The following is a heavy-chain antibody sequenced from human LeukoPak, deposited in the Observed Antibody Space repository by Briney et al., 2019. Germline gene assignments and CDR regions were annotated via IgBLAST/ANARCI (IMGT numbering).Heavy chain of an antibody. CDR2: IIPIFGTA. D-gene: IGHD2-15*01. J-gene: IGHJ5*02. CDR3: ARKIRAAQYNWFDP. CDR1: GGTFSSYA. V-gene: IGHV1-69*13. Sequence: SVKVSCKASGGTFSSYAISWVRQAPGQGLEWMGGIIPIFGTANYAQKFQGRVTITADESTSTAYMELSSLRSEDTAVYYCARKIRAAQYNWFDPWGQGTLVTVSS.